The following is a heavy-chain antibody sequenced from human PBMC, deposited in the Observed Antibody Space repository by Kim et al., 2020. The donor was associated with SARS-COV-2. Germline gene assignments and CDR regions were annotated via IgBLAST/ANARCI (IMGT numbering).Heavy chain of an antibody. D-gene: IGHD6-19*01. V-gene: IGHV4-59*01. CDR2: IYYSGST. CDR1: GGSISSYY. CDR3: ARAVRPSSGWDY. Sequence: SETLSLTCTVSGGSISSYYWSWIRQPPGKGLEWIGYIYYSGSTNYNPSLKSRVTISVDTSKNQFSLKLSSVTAADTAVYYCARAVRPSSGWDYWGQGTLVTVSS. J-gene: IGHJ4*02.